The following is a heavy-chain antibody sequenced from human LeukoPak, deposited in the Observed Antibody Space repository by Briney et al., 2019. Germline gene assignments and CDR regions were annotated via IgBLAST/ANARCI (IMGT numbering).Heavy chain of an antibody. V-gene: IGHV1-18*01. CDR1: GYTFTSYG. CDR3: ARVYSSGWSPGDYFDY. J-gene: IGHJ4*02. Sequence: ASVKVSCKTSGYTFTSYGISWVRQAPGRGLEWMGWISAYNGNTNYAQKLQGRATMTTDTSTSTAYMELRSLRSDDTAVYYCARVYSSGWSPGDYFDYWGQGTLVTVSS. CDR2: ISAYNGNT. D-gene: IGHD6-19*01.